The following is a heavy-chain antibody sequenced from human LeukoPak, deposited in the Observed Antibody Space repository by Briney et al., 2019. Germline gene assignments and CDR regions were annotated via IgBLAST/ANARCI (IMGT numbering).Heavy chain of an antibody. Sequence: GGSLRLSCAASGFTFDDYAMHWVRQAPGKGLEWVSSISSSSSYIYYADSVKGRFTISRDNAKNSLYLQMNSLRAEDTAVYYCARDDGILTGSNRFDPWGQGTLVTVSS. CDR2: ISSSSSYI. CDR3: ARDDGILTGSNRFDP. CDR1: GFTFDDYA. V-gene: IGHV3-21*01. D-gene: IGHD3-9*01. J-gene: IGHJ5*02.